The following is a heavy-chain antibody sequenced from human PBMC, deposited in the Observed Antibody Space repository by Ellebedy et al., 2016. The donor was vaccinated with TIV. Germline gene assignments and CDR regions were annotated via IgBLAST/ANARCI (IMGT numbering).Heavy chain of an antibody. Sequence: MPSETLSLTCSVSGGSINRNLSYWGWIRQPPGKGLEWIGTIYYTGSTYYNPSLQSRVTISMDTSKNQFSLSLTSVTAADTAVYYCARERPSYDFWGQGTLVTVSS. CDR3: ARERPSYDF. CDR2: IYYTGST. V-gene: IGHV4-39*07. J-gene: IGHJ4*02. CDR1: GGSINRNLSY. D-gene: IGHD6-6*01.